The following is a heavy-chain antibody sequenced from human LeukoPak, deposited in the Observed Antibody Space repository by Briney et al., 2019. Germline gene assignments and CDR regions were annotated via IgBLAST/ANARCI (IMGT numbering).Heavy chain of an antibody. Sequence: ASVKVSCKASGYTFTSYGISWVRQAPGQGLEWMGWISAYNGNTNHAQKLQGRVTMTTDTSTSTAYMELRSLRSDDTAVYYCARAALRTNGYSGYDLNYYFDYWGQGTLVTVSS. CDR1: GYTFTSYG. V-gene: IGHV1-18*01. CDR3: ARAALRTNGYSGYDLNYYFDY. CDR2: ISAYNGNT. D-gene: IGHD5-12*01. J-gene: IGHJ4*02.